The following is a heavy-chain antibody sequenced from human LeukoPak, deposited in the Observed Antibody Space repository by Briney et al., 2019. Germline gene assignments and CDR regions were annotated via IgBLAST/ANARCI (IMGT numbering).Heavy chain of an antibody. D-gene: IGHD2/OR15-2a*01. CDR2: IHNDAATT. Sequence: GGSLRLSCAASGFGFGAYAMIWVRQPPGKGLEWVSLIHNDAATTYYADSVRGPFTVSRDNSNNTLYLEMNSLRAEDTAVYYCAKGKGGTSFNYCFDYWGQGTPVSVSS. CDR3: AKGKGGTSFNYCFDY. J-gene: IGHJ4*02. V-gene: IGHV3-23*03. CDR1: GFGFGAYA.